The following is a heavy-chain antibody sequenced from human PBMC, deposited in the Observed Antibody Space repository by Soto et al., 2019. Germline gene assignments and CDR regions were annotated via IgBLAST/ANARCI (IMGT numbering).Heavy chain of an antibody. J-gene: IGHJ4*02. Sequence: SEPLSLTCTVSGGSISSSSYYWGWIRQPPGKGLEWIGSIYYSGSTYYNPSLKSRVTISVDTSKNQFSLKLSSVTAADTAVYYCARHSSSAVAGFLNYWGQGTLVTVSS. CDR1: GGSISSSSYY. D-gene: IGHD6-19*01. CDR3: ARHSSSAVAGFLNY. V-gene: IGHV4-39*01. CDR2: IYYSGST.